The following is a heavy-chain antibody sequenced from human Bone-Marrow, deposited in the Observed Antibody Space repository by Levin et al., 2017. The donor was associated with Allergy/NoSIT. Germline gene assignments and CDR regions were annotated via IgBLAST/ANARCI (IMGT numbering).Heavy chain of an antibody. V-gene: IGHV3-30*03. D-gene: IGHD5-12*01. CDR3: AATSSGYDLGFDY. J-gene: IGHJ4*02. Sequence: GGSLRLSCAASGFTFSSYGMHWVRQAPGKGLEWVAVISYDGSNKYYADSVKGRFTISRDNSKNTLYLQMNSLRAEDTAVYYCAATSSGYDLGFDYWGQGTLVTVSS. CDR2: ISYDGSNK. CDR1: GFTFSSYG.